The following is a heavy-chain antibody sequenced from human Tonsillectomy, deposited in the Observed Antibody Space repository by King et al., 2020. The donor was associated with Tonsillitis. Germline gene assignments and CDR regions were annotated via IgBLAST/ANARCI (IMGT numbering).Heavy chain of an antibody. CDR1: GFTFSSYG. CDR2: IWYDGSNK. V-gene: IGHV3-33*01. Sequence: VQLVESGGGVVQPGRSLRLSCAASGFTFSSYGMHWVRQAPGKGLEWVAVIWYDGSNKYYADSVKGRFTISRDNSKNTLYLQMNSLRAEDTAVYYCARDAIPLGPRGAFDIWGQGTMVTVSS. J-gene: IGHJ3*02. CDR3: ARDAIPLGPRGAFDI.